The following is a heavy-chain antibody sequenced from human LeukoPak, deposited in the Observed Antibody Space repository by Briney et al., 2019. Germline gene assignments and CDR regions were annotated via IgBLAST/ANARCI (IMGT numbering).Heavy chain of an antibody. V-gene: IGHV1-18*01. CDR1: GYTFTSYC. Sequence: ASVTLSCKASGYTFTSYCTSWVRQAPGQGLEWVGWISAYDGNTNYAQNRQGRVTMTTDTSTSTAYTAHRSLSSDDSAVYYGARVRGWCGMDVWGQGTTVTVSS. CDR2: ISAYDGNT. J-gene: IGHJ6*02. D-gene: IGHD6-19*01. CDR3: ARVRGWCGMDV.